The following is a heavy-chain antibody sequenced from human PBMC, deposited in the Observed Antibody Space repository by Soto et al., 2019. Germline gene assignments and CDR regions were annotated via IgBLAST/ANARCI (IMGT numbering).Heavy chain of an antibody. CDR3: ARGGVSTRTFDY. Sequence: GESLKISWKGSGYSFAGYWIAWVRQMPGKGLELTGIIYPSDSDTRYRPSFQGQVTISADKSISSAYLQWSSLRASDTAMYYCARGGVSTRTFDYWGQGTPVTVSS. V-gene: IGHV5-51*01. CDR2: IYPSDSDT. D-gene: IGHD3-3*01. J-gene: IGHJ4*02. CDR1: GYSFAGYW.